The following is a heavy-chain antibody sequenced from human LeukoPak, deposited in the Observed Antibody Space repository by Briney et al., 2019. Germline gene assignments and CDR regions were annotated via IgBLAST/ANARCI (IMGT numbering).Heavy chain of an antibody. Sequence: PGGSLRLSCAASGFTFSSYWMAWVRQAPGKGLEWVANVKQDGSERYYVESVKGRLTISRDNAKNSLYLQMNSLRAGDTAVYYCARVPVDTTMVSHIDYWGQGTLVTVSS. CDR3: ARVPVDTTMVSHIDY. CDR2: VKQDGSER. V-gene: IGHV3-7*01. CDR1: GFTFSSYW. D-gene: IGHD5-18*01. J-gene: IGHJ4*02.